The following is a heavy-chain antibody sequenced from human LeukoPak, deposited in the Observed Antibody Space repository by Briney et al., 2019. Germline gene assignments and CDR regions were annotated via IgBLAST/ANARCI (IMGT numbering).Heavy chain of an antibody. V-gene: IGHV1-24*01. CDR2: FDPEDGET. CDR1: GYTLTELS. D-gene: IGHD3-3*01. J-gene: IGHJ4*02. Sequence: ASVKVSYKVSGYTLTELSMHWVRQAPGKGLEWMGGFDPEDGETIYAQKFQGRVTMTEDTSTDTAYMELSSLRSEDTAVYYCATDFPDYDLYPEFDYWGQGTLVTVSS. CDR3: ATDFPDYDLYPEFDY.